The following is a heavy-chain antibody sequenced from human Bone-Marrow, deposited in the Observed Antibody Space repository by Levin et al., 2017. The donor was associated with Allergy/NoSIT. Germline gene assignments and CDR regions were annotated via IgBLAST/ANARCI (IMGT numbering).Heavy chain of an antibody. Sequence: LSLTCAASGFTFSSYAMSWVRQAPGKGLEWVSAISGSGGSTYYADSVKGRFTISRDNSKNTLYLQMNSLRAEDTAVYYCAKSGGYCSSTSCYFYVLWDFDYWGQGTLVTVSS. V-gene: IGHV3-23*01. CDR1: GFTFSSYA. J-gene: IGHJ4*02. CDR2: ISGSGGST. D-gene: IGHD2-2*01. CDR3: AKSGGYCSSTSCYFYVLWDFDY.